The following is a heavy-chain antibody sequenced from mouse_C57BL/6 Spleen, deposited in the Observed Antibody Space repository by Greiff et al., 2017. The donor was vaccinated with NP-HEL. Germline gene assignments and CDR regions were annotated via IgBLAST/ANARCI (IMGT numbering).Heavy chain of an antibody. D-gene: IGHD1-1*01. CDR2: IDPSDSYT. CDR1: GYTFTSYW. J-gene: IGHJ4*01. V-gene: IGHV1-50*01. CDR3: ARGDYGSRSYAMDY. Sequence: VQLQQPGAELVKPGASVKLSCKASGYTFTSYWMQWVKQRPGQGLEWIGEIDPSDSYTNYNQKFKGKATLTVDTSSSTAYMQLSSLTSEDSAVYYCARGDYGSRSYAMDYWGQGTSVTVSS.